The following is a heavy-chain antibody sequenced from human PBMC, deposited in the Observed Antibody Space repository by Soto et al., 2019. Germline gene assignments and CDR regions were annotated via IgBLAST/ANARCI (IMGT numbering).Heavy chain of an antibody. Sequence: QVQLQESGPGLVKPSQTLSLTCTVSGGSISSGGYYWSWIRQHPGKGLEWIGYIYYSGSTYYNPSLKSRVTIEIDASKNQFSLKKSYVIAGDTAVYYCARDGDYSYGPRGYCGMDVWGQGTTVTVSS. V-gene: IGHV4-31*03. CDR3: ARDGDYSYGPRGYCGMDV. CDR2: IYYSGST. D-gene: IGHD5-18*01. J-gene: IGHJ6*02. CDR1: GGSISSGGYY.